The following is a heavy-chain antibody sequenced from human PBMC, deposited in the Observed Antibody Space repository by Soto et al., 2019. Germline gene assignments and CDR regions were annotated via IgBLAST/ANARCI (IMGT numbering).Heavy chain of an antibody. Sequence: ASVKVSCKASGYTFTSYGISWVRQAPGQGLEWMGWISAYNGNTKYAQKLQGRDTMTTDTSTSTAYMELRSLRSEDTAVYYCTRDPSYYGSGSYYYFNYWGQGALVTVSA. D-gene: IGHD3-10*01. CDR2: ISAYNGNT. CDR3: TRDPSYYGSGSYYYFNY. V-gene: IGHV1-18*01. CDR1: GYTFTSYG. J-gene: IGHJ4*02.